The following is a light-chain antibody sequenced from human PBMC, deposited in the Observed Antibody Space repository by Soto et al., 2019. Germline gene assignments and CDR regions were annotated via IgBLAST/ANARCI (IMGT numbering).Light chain of an antibody. CDR3: QQSYSTPLT. J-gene: IGKJ4*01. V-gene: IGKV1-9*01. CDR1: QGISTY. Sequence: DIQLTQSPSFLSASVGDRVTITCRASQGISTYLAWYQQEPGKAPKLLIYAASTLQSGVPSRFRGSGSGTEFTLTISSLQPEDSATYYCQQSYSTPLTFGGGTKVEIK. CDR2: AAS.